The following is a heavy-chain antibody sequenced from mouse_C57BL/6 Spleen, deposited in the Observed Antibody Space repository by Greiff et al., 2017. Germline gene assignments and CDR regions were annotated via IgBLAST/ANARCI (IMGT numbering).Heavy chain of an antibody. CDR2: IDPSDSYT. CDR1: GYTFTSYW. J-gene: IGHJ4*01. D-gene: IGHD2-10*01. Sequence: QVQLKQPGAELVKPGASVKLSCKASGYTFTSYWMQWVKQRPGQGLEWIGEIDPSDSYTNYNQKFKGKATLTVDTSSSTAYMQLSSLTSEDSAVYYCARSAYYGNYYYAMDYWGQGTSVTVSS. V-gene: IGHV1-50*01. CDR3: ARSAYYGNYYYAMDY.